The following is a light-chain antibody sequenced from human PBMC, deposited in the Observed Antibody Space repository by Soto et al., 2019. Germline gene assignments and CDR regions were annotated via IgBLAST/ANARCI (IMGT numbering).Light chain of an antibody. CDR3: QQYGSSPPLT. Sequence: EIVLTQSPGTLSLSPGERATLSCRASQSVSSSYLAWYQQKPGQAPRLLIYGASSRATGIPYRFSGSGSGTDFTLTISSLEPEDFAVYYCQQYGSSPPLTFGGGTKVDIK. V-gene: IGKV3-20*01. CDR1: QSVSSSY. CDR2: GAS. J-gene: IGKJ4*01.